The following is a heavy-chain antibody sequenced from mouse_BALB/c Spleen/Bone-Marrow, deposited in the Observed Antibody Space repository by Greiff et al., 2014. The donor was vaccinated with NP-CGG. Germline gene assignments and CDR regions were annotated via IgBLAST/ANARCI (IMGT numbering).Heavy chain of an antibody. V-gene: IGHV14-3*02. CDR3: TRRGFDF. CDR1: GFNIKDTY. J-gene: IGHJ2*01. Sequence: VQLKDSGAELVKPGASVKLSCTASGFNIKDTYIHWVKRRPEQGLEWIGRIDPENGNIKYDPKFQVKATITADTSSNTAYLQLSSLTSEDTAVYYCTRRGFDFWGQGTTLTVSS. CDR2: IDPENGNI.